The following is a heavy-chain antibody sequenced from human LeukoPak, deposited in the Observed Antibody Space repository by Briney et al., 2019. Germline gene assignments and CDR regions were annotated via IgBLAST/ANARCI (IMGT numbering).Heavy chain of an antibody. V-gene: IGHV3-30-3*01. CDR2: ISYDGSNK. Sequence: GGSLRLSCAASGFTFSSYAMHWVRQAPGKGLEWVAVISYDGSNKYYADSVKGRFTISRDNSKNTLYLQMNSLRAEDTAVYYCARDLREYSSSSASDYWGQGTLVTVSS. J-gene: IGHJ4*02. CDR3: ARDLREYSSSSASDY. CDR1: GFTFSSYA. D-gene: IGHD6-6*01.